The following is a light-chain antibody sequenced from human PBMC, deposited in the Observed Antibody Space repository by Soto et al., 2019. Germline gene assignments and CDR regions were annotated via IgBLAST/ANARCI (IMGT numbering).Light chain of an antibody. V-gene: IGKV1-6*01. CDR2: ASS. CDR3: LQDYTYPWT. J-gene: IGKJ1*01. CDR1: LDIKND. Sequence: AIQLTQSPSSLSASVGDTVTISCRARLDIKNDLDWFQQKPGKAPKLLIYASSTLQSGVPSRFSGSGSGTDFTLTLSSLQPEDFATYYCLQDYTYPWTFGQGTNVEIK.